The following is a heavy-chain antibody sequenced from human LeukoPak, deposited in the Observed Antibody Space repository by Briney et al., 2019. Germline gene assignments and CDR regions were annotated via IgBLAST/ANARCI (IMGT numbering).Heavy chain of an antibody. CDR1: GYTFTTYA. Sequence: ASVKVSCKAAGYTFTTYAIHWVRQAPGQRLEWMGWISAGDGNTRYLQKFQDRVTITRDTSASIAYMDLSSLRSEDTAVYYCALIWFGDQYRGGFDYWGQGTLVTVSS. CDR2: ISAGDGNT. D-gene: IGHD3-10*01. CDR3: ALIWFGDQYRGGFDY. J-gene: IGHJ4*02. V-gene: IGHV1-3*01.